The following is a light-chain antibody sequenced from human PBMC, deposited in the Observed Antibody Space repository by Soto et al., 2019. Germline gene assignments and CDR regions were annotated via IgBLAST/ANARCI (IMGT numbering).Light chain of an antibody. CDR1: SSDVGGYNH. V-gene: IGLV2-8*01. CDR3: SSYAGSNSLV. Sequence: QSALTQPPSASGSLGQSVTISCTGTSSDVGGYNHVSWYQQHPGKAPKLLIYDVSYRPSGVHDRFSGSKSGNTASLTVSGLQAEDETDYYCSSYAGSNSLVFGTGTKLTVL. CDR2: DVS. J-gene: IGLJ1*01.